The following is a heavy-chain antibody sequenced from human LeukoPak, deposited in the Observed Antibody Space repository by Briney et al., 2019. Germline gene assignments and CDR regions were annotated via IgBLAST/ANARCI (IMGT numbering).Heavy chain of an antibody. J-gene: IGHJ5*02. CDR3: AKGVVASIRVWFDP. D-gene: IGHD3-3*02. Sequence: PGGSLRLSCAASGFTFSSYAMTWVRQAPGKGLEWVSAISGSGDTTYYADSVKGRFTISRDNSKNTLYLQMHSLRAEDTAVYYCAKGVVASIRVWFDPWGQGTLVTVSS. CDR1: GFTFSSYA. CDR2: ISGSGDTT. V-gene: IGHV3-23*01.